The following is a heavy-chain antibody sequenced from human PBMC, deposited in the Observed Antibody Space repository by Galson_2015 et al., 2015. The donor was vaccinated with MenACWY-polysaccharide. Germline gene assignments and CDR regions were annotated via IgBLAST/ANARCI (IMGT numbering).Heavy chain of an antibody. CDR1: GYSFSSYW. V-gene: IGHV5-51*01. CDR3: ASPLIVVTARPDGFDI. J-gene: IGHJ3*02. D-gene: IGHD2-15*01. CDR2: IYPGDSDA. Sequence: QSGAEVKKPGESLKISCKGSGYSFSSYWIGWVRQMPGKGLEWMGIIYPGDSDARYSPSFQGQVTISADKSISTAYLQWSSLKASDTAMYYCASPLIVVTARPDGFDIWGHGTMVAVSS.